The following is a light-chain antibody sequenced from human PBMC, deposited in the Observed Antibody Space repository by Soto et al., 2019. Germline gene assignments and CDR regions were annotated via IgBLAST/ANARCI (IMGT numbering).Light chain of an antibody. CDR2: DAS. J-gene: IGKJ5*01. CDR1: QGIGST. Sequence: EIVLTQSPATLSLSPGERATLSCRASQGIGSTLAWYRQQPGQPPGLLIYDASTRATGIPARFSGSGSGTDFTLTISSLEPEDFAVYYCQQRSNWPITFGQGTRLENK. V-gene: IGKV3D-11*01. CDR3: QQRSNWPIT.